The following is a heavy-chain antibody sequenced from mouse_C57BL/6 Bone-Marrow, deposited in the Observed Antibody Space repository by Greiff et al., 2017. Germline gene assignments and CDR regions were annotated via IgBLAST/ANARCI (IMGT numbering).Heavy chain of an antibody. V-gene: IGHV2-9-1*01. CDR3: ARSTVVGGPYAMDY. CDR1: GFSLTSYA. CDR2: IWTGGGT. J-gene: IGHJ4*01. D-gene: IGHD1-1*01. Sequence: VQRVESGPGLVAPSQSLSITCTVSGFSLTSYAISWVRQPPGKGLEWLGVIWTGGGTNYNSALKSRLSLSKDNSKSQVFLKMNSLQTDDTARYYCARSTVVGGPYAMDYWGQGTSVTVSA.